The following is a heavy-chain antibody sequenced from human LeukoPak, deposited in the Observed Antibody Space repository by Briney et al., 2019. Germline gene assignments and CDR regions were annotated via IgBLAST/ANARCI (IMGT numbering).Heavy chain of an antibody. Sequence: PGGSLRLSCAAAGFTFSSYGMSWVRQAPGKGLEWVSAISGSGGSTYYADSVKGRFTISRDNSKNTLYLQMNSLRAEDTAVYYCAKVRYGSGWYFDSWGQGTLVTVSS. CDR3: AKVRYGSGWYFDS. CDR2: ISGSGGST. CDR1: GFTFSSYG. V-gene: IGHV3-23*01. J-gene: IGHJ4*02. D-gene: IGHD6-19*01.